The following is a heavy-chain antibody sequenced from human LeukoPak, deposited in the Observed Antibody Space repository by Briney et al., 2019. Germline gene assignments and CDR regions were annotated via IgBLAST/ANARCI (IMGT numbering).Heavy chain of an antibody. CDR1: GFTLSSYE. CDR3: ARGLGSGAFDI. J-gene: IGHJ3*02. CDR2: ISSSGSTI. D-gene: IGHD7-27*01. Sequence: GVSLRLSCAASGFTLSSYEMNWVCQAQGKGLEWVSYISSSGSTIYYADSVKGRFTISRDNAKNSLYLQMNSLRAEDTAVYYCARGLGSGAFDIWGQGTMLTVSS. V-gene: IGHV3-48*03.